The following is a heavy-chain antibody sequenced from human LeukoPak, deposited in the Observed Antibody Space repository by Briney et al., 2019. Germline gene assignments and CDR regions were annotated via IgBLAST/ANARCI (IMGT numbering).Heavy chain of an antibody. D-gene: IGHD6-19*01. CDR3: ARVGYYNGWYAFDY. CDR1: GGSFSGYY. V-gene: IGHV4-34*01. Sequence: PSETLSLTCAVYGGSFSGYYWSWIRQPPGKGLEWIGEINHSGSSNYTPSLKNRVSISIDTSKNQFSLKLDSVSAADTAVYYCARVGYYNGWYAFDYWGQGTLVTVSS. CDR2: INHSGSS. J-gene: IGHJ4*02.